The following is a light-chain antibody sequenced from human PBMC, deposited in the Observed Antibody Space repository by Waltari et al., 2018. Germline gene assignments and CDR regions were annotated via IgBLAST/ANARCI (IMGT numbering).Light chain of an antibody. V-gene: IGKV3-20*01. CDR3: QQYGSSPIT. J-gene: IGKJ5*01. CDR1: QRVSSNY. CDR2: GAS. Sequence: EIVLTQSPGTLSLSPGERATLSCRASQRVSSNYLAWYQQKPGQAPRLLIYGASRRATGIPDRFSGSGSGTDFTLTISRLEPEDFAVYYCQQYGSSPITFGQGTRLEIK.